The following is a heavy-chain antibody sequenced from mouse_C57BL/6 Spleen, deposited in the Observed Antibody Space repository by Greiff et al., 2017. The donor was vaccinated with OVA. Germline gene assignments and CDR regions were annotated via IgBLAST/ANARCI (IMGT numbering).Heavy chain of an antibody. Sequence: LVESGAELVRPGTSVKVSCKASGYAFTNYLIEWVKQRPGQGLEWIGVINPGSGGTNYNEKFKGKATLTADKSSSTAYMQLSSLTSEDSAVYFCARSGSNYDYWGQGTTLTVSS. CDR2: INPGSGGT. D-gene: IGHD2-5*01. CDR3: ARSGSNYDY. CDR1: GYAFTNYL. V-gene: IGHV1-54*01. J-gene: IGHJ2*01.